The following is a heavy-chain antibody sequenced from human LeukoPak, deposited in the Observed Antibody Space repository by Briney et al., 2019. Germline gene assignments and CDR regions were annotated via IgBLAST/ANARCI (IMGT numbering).Heavy chain of an antibody. J-gene: IGHJ4*02. CDR1: GGSISSGGYY. D-gene: IGHD5-18*01. V-gene: IGHV4-31*03. CDR3: ARGGYSYGSFDY. CDR2: IYYSGST. Sequence: SQTLSLTCTVSGGSISSGGYYWSWIRQHPGKGLEWIGYIYYSGSTYYNPSLKSRVTISVDTSKNQFSLKLSSVTVADTAVYYCARGGYSYGSFDYWGQGTLVTVSS.